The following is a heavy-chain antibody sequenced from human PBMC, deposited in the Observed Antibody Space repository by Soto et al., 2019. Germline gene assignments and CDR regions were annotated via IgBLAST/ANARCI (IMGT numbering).Heavy chain of an antibody. CDR3: ARAGYDSSGYYFYAMDV. V-gene: IGHV3-13*05. D-gene: IGHD3-22*01. CDR1: GFILSGYD. Sequence: EEQLVESGGGLVQPGGSLRLSCVASGFILSGYDMHWVRQATGEGLEWVSAIGTAGDPYYSGSVKGRFTISRVNAENSVYLQMNSLRAGDTAVYYCARAGYDSSGYYFYAMDVWGPGTTVTVSS. J-gene: IGHJ6*02. CDR2: IGTAGDP.